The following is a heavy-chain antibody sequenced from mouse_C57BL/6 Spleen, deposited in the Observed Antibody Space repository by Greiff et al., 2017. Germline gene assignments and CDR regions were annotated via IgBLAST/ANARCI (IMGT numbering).Heavy chain of an antibody. J-gene: IGHJ1*03. CDR3: ARGPYWYCDV. Sequence: EVQVVESEGGLVQPGSSMKLSCTASGFTFSDYYMAWVRQVPEKGLEWVANINSAGSSTYYLDSLESRFIISRDNAKNIQYLQMSSLKSEVTARYYCARGPYWYCDVWGTGTTVTVSS. CDR2: INSAGSST. CDR1: GFTFSDYY. V-gene: IGHV5-16*01.